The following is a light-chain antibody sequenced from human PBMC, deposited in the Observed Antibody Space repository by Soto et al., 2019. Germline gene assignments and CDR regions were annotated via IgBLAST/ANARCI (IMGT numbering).Light chain of an antibody. V-gene: IGKV3-11*01. CDR2: DAS. CDR3: QQSSNWPPEIT. Sequence: EIVLTQSPASLSLSPGYRATLSCRASQSVPRNLAWYQQRPGQAPRLLIYDASSRATGIPDRFSGSGSGTDFILTISRLEPEDFAVYYCQQSSNWPPEITFGQGTRREIK. J-gene: IGKJ5*01. CDR1: QSVPRN.